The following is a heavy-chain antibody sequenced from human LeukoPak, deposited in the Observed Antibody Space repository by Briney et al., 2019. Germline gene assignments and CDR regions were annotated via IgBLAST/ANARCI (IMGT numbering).Heavy chain of an antibody. Sequence: GSLRLSCSASGFTFSNYNMNWVRQAPGKGLEWASTITSRSAYLSYADSLEGRFTISRDNAKSSLYLQMNSLRVEDTALYYCARDSYYGGINFDYWGQGVLVTVSS. CDR2: ITSRSAYL. V-gene: IGHV3-21*01. D-gene: IGHD4-23*01. J-gene: IGHJ4*02. CDR1: GFTFSNYN. CDR3: ARDSYYGGINFDY.